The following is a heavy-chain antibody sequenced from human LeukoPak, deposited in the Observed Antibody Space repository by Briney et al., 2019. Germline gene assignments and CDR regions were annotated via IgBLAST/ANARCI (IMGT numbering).Heavy chain of an antibody. CDR3: ARLRDGYNWDY. Sequence: GESLGISCKGSGSCFTSYWIGWVRQLPGKGLEWMGIIYPVDSDTRYSPSFQCQVTISADKSISTAYLQWSSLKASDTAMYYCARLRDGYNWDYWGQGTLVTVSS. D-gene: IGHD5-24*01. CDR2: IYPVDSDT. CDR1: GSCFTSYW. V-gene: IGHV5-51*01. J-gene: IGHJ4*02.